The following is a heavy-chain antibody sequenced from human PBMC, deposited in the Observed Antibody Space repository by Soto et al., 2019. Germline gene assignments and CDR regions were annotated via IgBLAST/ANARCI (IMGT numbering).Heavy chain of an antibody. Sequence: GAAVKVSCKASGYTFTGYYMHWVRQSPGQGLEWMGLINPNRGGTNYAQKFQGWVTMTRDTSISTAYMELSRLRSDDTAVYYCARDPGRILVRGVIRYYHYRIAVSGQRTTVIVS. V-gene: IGHV1-2*04. J-gene: IGHJ6*01. CDR2: INPNRGGT. D-gene: IGHD3-10*01. CDR1: GYTFTGYY. CDR3: ARDPGRILVRGVIRYYHYRIAV.